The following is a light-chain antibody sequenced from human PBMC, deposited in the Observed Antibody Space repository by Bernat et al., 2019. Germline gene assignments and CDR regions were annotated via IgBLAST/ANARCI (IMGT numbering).Light chain of an antibody. V-gene: IGLV2-14*03. Sequence: QSALTQPASVSGSPGQTIAISCTGTSSDVGGYDYVSWYQQHPGKAPKRMICDVTNRPSGISNRFSGSKSGNTASLTISGLQAEDEADYYCSSYTTISTLVFGTGTKVTVL. CDR3: SSYTTISTLV. CDR2: DVT. CDR1: SSDVGGYDY. J-gene: IGLJ1*01.